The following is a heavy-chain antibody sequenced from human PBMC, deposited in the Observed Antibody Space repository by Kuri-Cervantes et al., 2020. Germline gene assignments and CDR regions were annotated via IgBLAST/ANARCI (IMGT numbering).Heavy chain of an antibody. Sequence: ASVKVSCKVPDNTLTELSMHWVRQAPGRGLEWMGTFDPEDGETVYAQRFQGRFIMTEDTSTDTAYMELSSLTSDDTAVYYCARSAAHSSGWFSFWFDPWGQGTLVTVSS. J-gene: IGHJ5*02. D-gene: IGHD6-19*01. CDR3: ARSAAHSSGWFSFWFDP. CDR1: DNTLTELS. CDR2: FDPEDGET. V-gene: IGHV1-24*01.